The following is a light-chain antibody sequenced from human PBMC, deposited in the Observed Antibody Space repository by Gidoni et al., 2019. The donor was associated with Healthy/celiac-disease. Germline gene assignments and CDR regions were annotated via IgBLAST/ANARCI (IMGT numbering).Light chain of an antibody. CDR2: GAS. CDR1: QSVSSN. J-gene: IGKJ4*01. V-gene: IGKV3-15*01. Sequence: EIVMTQSPAPLSVSPGARATLSCRASQSVSSNLAWYQQKPGQAPRLLIYGASTRATGIPARFSGSGSGTEFTLAISSLQSEVFAVYCCQQYNNWPPLTFXGXTKVEIK. CDR3: QQYNNWPPLT.